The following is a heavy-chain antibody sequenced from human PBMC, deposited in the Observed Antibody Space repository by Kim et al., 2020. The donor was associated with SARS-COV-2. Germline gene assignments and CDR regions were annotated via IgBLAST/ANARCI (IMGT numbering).Heavy chain of an antibody. Sequence: GRFTISRDNAKNSLYLQMNSLRAEDTAVYYCARLRSETTMVRGAPGWFDPWGQGTLVTVSS. D-gene: IGHD3-10*01. CDR3: ARLRSETTMVRGAPGWFDP. J-gene: IGHJ5*02. V-gene: IGHV3-11*06.